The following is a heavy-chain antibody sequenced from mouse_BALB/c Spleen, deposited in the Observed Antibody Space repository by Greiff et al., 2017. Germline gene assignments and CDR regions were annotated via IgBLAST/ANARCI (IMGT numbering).Heavy chain of an antibody. CDR1: GFTFTDNY. V-gene: IGHV14-3*02. D-gene: IGHD6-5*01. Sequence: EVQLQQPGAELVKPGASVKLSCTASGFTFTDNYMHWVQQRPEQGLEWIGGIDPANGNTNYDPKFQGKATITADTSSNTAYLQLSSLTSEDNAVYYCASPYDYDAMDYWGQGTSVTVSS. CDR2: IDPANGNT. J-gene: IGHJ4*01. CDR3: ASPYDYDAMDY.